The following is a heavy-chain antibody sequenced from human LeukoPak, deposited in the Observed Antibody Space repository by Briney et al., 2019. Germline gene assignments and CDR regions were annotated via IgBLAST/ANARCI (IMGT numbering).Heavy chain of an antibody. Sequence: GASVKVSCKASGGTFSSYAISWVRQAPGQGLEWMGWISAYNGNTNYAQKLQGRVTMTTDTSTGTAYMELRSLRSDDTAVYYCARSGPGYSYGVFDYWGQGTLVTVSS. CDR3: ARSGPGYSYGVFDY. CDR1: GGTFSSYA. D-gene: IGHD5-18*01. V-gene: IGHV1-18*01. CDR2: ISAYNGNT. J-gene: IGHJ4*02.